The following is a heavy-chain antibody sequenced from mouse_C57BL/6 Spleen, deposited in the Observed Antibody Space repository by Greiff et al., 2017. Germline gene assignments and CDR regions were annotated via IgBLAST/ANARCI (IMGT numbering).Heavy chain of an antibody. J-gene: IGHJ3*01. Sequence: QVQLKQSGPELVKPGASVKISCKASGYAFSSSWMNWVKQRPGKGLEWIGRLYPGDGDTNYNGKFKGKATLTADKSSSTAYMQLSSLTSDDSAVYFCAREGGYYEYDGGFAYWGQGTLGTVSA. CDR2: LYPGDGDT. CDR1: GYAFSSSW. CDR3: AREGGYYEYDGGFAY. D-gene: IGHD2-4*01. V-gene: IGHV1-82*01.